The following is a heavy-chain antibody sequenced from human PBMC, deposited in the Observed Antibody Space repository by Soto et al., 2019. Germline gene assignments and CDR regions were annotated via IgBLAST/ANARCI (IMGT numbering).Heavy chain of an antibody. CDR3: AIHYYDSSGYYFFYY. D-gene: IGHD3-22*01. CDR2: IYYSGST. CDR1: GGSISSSSYY. Sequence: SETLSLTCTVSGGSISSSSYYWGWIRQPPGKGLEWIGSIYYSGSTYYNPSLKSRVTISVDTSKNQFSLKLSSVTAADTAVYYCAIHYYDSSGYYFFYYWGQGTLVTVSS. V-gene: IGHV4-39*01. J-gene: IGHJ4*02.